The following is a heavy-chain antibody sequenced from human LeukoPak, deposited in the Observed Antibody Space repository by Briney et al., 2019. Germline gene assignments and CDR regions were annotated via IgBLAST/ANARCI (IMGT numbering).Heavy chain of an antibody. Sequence: GGSLRLSCAASGFTFSSFAMNWVRQAPGKGLDWVSGISGSGSSTYYADSVKGRFTISRDNAKNRLYLQINSLRAEDTAVYYCAKDTKLTSGFIYYYYNSMDVWGQGTTVTVSS. CDR3: AKDTKLTSGFIYYYYNSMDV. V-gene: IGHV3-23*01. CDR2: ISGSGSST. CDR1: GFTFSSFA. J-gene: IGHJ6*02. D-gene: IGHD3-22*01.